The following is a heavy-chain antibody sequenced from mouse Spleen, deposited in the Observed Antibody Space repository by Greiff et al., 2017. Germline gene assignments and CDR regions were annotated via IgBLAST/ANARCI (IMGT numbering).Heavy chain of an antibody. V-gene: IGHV14-2*01. CDR3: ASYGSSYVAWFAY. D-gene: IGHD1-1*01. J-gene: IGHJ3*01. CDR1: GFNIKDYY. CDR2: IDPEDGET. Sequence: EVKLQESGAELVKPGASVKLSCTASGFNIKDYYMHWVKQRTEQGLEWIGRIDPEDGETKYAPKFQGKATITADTSSNTAYLQLSSLTSEDTAVYYCASYGSSYVAWFAYWGQGTLVTVSA.